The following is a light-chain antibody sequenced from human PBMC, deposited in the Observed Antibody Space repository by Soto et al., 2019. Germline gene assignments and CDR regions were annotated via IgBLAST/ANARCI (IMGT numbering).Light chain of an antibody. CDR2: GAS. V-gene: IGKV3-15*01. CDR3: QQYKNWPPIT. CDR1: QSVSSN. Sequence: EIVMTQSPATLSVSPGERATLSCRASQSVSSNLAWYQQKPGQAPRLLIYGASTRATGIPVRFSGSGSGTEFTLTISSLQFEDFAVYYCQQYKNWPPITFGQGTRLEIK. J-gene: IGKJ5*01.